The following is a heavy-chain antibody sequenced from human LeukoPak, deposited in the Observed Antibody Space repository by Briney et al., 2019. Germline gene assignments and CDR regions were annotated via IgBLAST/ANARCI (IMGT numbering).Heavy chain of an antibody. V-gene: IGHV3-30*18. CDR2: ITYDGATT. CDR1: GFNFGHNG. Sequence: PGGSLRLSCVASGFNFGHNGMHWVRQAPGKGLEWLTVITYDGATTNYVDTVKGRFTISRDNSKNTVYLQMNCLRAEDTAVYYCAKDRGTITMTQDVWGQGTMITVSS. J-gene: IGHJ3*01. CDR3: AKDRGTITMTQDV. D-gene: IGHD3-22*01.